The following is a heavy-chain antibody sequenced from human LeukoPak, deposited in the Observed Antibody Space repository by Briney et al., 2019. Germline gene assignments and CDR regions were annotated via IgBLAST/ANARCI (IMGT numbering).Heavy chain of an antibody. Sequence: PSETLSLTCAVYGGSFSGYYWSWIRQPPGKGQEWIGEINHSGSTNYNPSLKSRVTISVDTSKNQFSLKLSSVTAADTAVYYCARGRRDGYNYSGGRRFDYWGQGTLVTVSS. V-gene: IGHV4-34*01. CDR2: INHSGST. CDR3: ARGRRDGYNYSGGRRFDY. J-gene: IGHJ4*02. D-gene: IGHD5-24*01. CDR1: GGSFSGYY.